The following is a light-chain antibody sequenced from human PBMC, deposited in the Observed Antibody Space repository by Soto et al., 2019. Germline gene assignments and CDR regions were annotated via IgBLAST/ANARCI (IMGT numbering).Light chain of an antibody. J-gene: IGKJ1*01. CDR3: LQDNSYPLT. CDR1: QGIRND. CDR2: AAS. V-gene: IGKV1-6*01. Sequence: AVQMTQSPSSLSASVGDRVTITCRASQGIRNDLVWYQQKSGKAPKVLIYAASTLQSGVPSRFSGSGSGTDFTLTISSLQPDDFATYYCLQDNSYPLTFGQGTKVEIK.